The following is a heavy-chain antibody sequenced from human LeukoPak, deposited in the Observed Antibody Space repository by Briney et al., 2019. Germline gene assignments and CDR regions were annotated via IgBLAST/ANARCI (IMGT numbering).Heavy chain of an antibody. Sequence: SETLSLTCAVYGGSFSGYYWSWIRQPPGKGLEWIGEINHSGSTNYNPSLKSRVTISVDTSKNQFSLRLSSVTAADTAVYYCARSGSGYLRYYFDYWGQGTLVTVSS. CDR3: ARSGSGYLRYYFDY. J-gene: IGHJ4*02. CDR1: GGSFSGYY. V-gene: IGHV4-34*01. D-gene: IGHD5-12*01. CDR2: INHSGST.